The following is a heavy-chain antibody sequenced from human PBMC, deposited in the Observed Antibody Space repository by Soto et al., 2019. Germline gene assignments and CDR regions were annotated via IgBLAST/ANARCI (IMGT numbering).Heavy chain of an antibody. CDR1: GGSISSSRYY. V-gene: IGHV4-39*01. D-gene: IGHD3-10*01. CDR2: IYYSGST. Sequence: ETLSLTCTVSGGSISSSRYYWGWIRQPPGKGLEWIGNIYYSGSTYYNPSLKSRVNISVDTSKNQFSLKLTSVTVADTAVYYCASSEFYWGQGTLVTVSS. J-gene: IGHJ4*02. CDR3: ASSEFY.